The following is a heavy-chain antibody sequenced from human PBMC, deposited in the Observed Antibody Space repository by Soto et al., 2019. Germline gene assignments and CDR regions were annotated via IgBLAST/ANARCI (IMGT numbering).Heavy chain of an antibody. CDR1: GFTFSNAW. D-gene: IGHD3-10*01. Sequence: EVQLVESGGGLVKPGGSLRLSCAASGFTFSNAWMNWVRQAPGKGLEWVGRIKSKTDGGTTDYAVPVKGRFTISRDDSKNTLYLQMNSLKTEDTAVCYCTTGFRVRVPFDPWGQGTLVTVSS. CDR2: IKSKTDGGTT. V-gene: IGHV3-15*07. CDR3: TTGFRVRVPFDP. J-gene: IGHJ5*02.